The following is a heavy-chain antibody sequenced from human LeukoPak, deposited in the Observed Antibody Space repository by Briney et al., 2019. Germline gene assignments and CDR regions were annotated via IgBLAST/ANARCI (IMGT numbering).Heavy chain of an antibody. V-gene: IGHV1-18*01. J-gene: IGHJ4*02. CDR1: GYTFSSYG. D-gene: IGHD6-13*01. CDR2: VSGDNGDT. Sequence: ASVKVSCKASGYTFSSYGINWVRQAPGQGLEWVGWVSGDNGDTTSAEKLQARLTMTTDTSTSTAYMELRSLRSDDTAVYYCARDEAAAGNVVSPLDYWGQGTLVTVSS. CDR3: ARDEAAAGNVVSPLDY.